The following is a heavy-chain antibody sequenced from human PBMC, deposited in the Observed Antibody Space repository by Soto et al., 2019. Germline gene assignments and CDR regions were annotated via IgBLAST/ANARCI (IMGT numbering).Heavy chain of an antibody. CDR3: ARGCWSVDTAMVPVLIGWFDP. CDR1: GGSISSGDYY. Sequence: QVQLQESGPGLVKPSQTLSLTCTVSGGSISSGDYYWSWIRQPPGKGLEWIGYIYYSGSTYYNPSLKSRVTISVDTSKNQFSLKLSSVTAADTAVYYCARGCWSVDTAMVPVLIGWFDPWGQGTLVTVSS. CDR2: IYYSGST. V-gene: IGHV4-30-4*01. D-gene: IGHD5-18*01. J-gene: IGHJ5*02.